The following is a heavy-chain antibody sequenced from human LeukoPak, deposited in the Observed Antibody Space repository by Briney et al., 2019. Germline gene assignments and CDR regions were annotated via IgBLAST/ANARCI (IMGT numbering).Heavy chain of an antibody. Sequence: PGGSLRLSCAASGFTFSTYWMSWVRQAPGKGLEWVANIKQDGSDEYYVDSVKGRFTISRDNANNSLYLQMNSLRAEDTAVYYCARGVVPAANVAYWGQGTLVTVSS. CDR3: ARGVVPAANVAY. V-gene: IGHV3-7*04. D-gene: IGHD2-2*01. J-gene: IGHJ4*02. CDR1: GFTFSTYW. CDR2: IKQDGSDE.